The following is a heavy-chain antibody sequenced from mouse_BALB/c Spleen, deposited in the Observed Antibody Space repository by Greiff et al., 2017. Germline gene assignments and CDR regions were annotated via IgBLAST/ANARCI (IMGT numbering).Heavy chain of an antibody. CDR3: ARRFTSNYFDY. Sequence: EVQLVESGGGLVQPGGSLKLSCAASGFTFSSYTMSWVRQTPEKRLEWVVYIINGGGSTYYPDTVKGRFTISRDNAKNTLYLQMSSLKSEDTAMYYCARRFTSNYFDYWGQGTTLTVSS. V-gene: IGHV5-12-2*01. CDR1: GFTFSSYT. J-gene: IGHJ2*01. CDR2: IINGGGST. D-gene: IGHD1-1*01.